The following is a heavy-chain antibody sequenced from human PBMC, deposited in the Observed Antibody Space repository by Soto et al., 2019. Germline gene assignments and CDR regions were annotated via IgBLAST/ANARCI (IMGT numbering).Heavy chain of an antibody. J-gene: IGHJ4*02. D-gene: IGHD3-9*01. CDR3: ATGRVLRYLDWFQGLDY. CDR2: FDPEDGET. Sequence: GASVKVSCKVSGYTLTELSIHWVRQAPGKGLEWMGGFDPEDGETIYAQKFQGRVTMTEGTSTDTAYMELSSLRSEDTAVYYCATGRVLRYLDWFQGLDYWGQGTLVTVSS. V-gene: IGHV1-24*01. CDR1: GYTLTELS.